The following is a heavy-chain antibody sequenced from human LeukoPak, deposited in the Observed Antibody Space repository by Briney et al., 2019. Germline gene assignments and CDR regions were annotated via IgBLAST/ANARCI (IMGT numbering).Heavy chain of an antibody. CDR2: ISSSSSTI. J-gene: IGHJ6*02. CDR1: GFTFSSYW. Sequence: QSGGSLRLSCAASGFTFSSYWMSWVRQAPGKGLEWVSYISSSSSTIYYADSVKGRFTISRDNAKNSLYLQMNSLRAEDTAVYYCARYRYGMDVWGQGTTVTVSS. D-gene: IGHD4-4*01. V-gene: IGHV3-48*01. CDR3: ARYRYGMDV.